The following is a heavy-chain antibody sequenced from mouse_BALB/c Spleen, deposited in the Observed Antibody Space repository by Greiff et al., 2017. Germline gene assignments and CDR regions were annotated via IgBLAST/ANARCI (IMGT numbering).Heavy chain of an antibody. V-gene: IGHV5-9-3*01. CDR3: ARGRGYFDY. CDR2: ISSGGSYT. Sequence: EVKLVESGGGLVKPGGSLKLSCAASGFTFSSYAMSWVRQTPEKRLEWVATISSGGSYTYYPDSVKGRFTISRDNARNILYLQMSSLRSEDTAMYYCARGRGYFDYWGQGTTLTVSS. J-gene: IGHJ2*01. CDR1: GFTFSSYA.